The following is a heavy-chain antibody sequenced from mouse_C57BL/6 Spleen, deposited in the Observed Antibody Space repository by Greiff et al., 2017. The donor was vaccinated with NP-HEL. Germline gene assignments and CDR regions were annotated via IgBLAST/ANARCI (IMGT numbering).Heavy chain of an antibody. Sequence: VQLQQSGPELVKPGASVKMSCKASGYSFTDYNMNWVKQSHGKSLEWIGVINPNYGTTSYNSKFKGKATLTADPSSSTAYMQLNSLTSEDSAVYYCAAGARGAMDDWGQGTSVTVSS. CDR3: AAGARGAMDD. CDR2: INPNYGTT. V-gene: IGHV1-39*01. CDR1: GYSFTDYN. J-gene: IGHJ4*01.